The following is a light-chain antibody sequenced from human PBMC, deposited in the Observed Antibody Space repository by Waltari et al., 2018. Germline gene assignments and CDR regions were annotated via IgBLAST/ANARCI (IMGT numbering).Light chain of an antibody. J-gene: IGLJ1*01. V-gene: IGLV2-14*03. Sequence: QSALTQPASVSGSLGQSITISCTGTSSDVGGYNYVSWFQQHPGEAPKLMIYDVSNRPAGVSDRFSGSKSGNTASLTISGLQAEDEADYYCSSYTSSSTYVFGTGTKVTVL. CDR3: SSYTSSSTYV. CDR1: SSDVGGYNY. CDR2: DVS.